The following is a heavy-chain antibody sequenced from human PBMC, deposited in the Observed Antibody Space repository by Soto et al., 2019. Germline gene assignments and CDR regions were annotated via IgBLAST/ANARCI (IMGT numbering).Heavy chain of an antibody. D-gene: IGHD4-17*01. J-gene: IGHJ4*02. V-gene: IGHV5-10-1*01. CDR3: ARIRANVFDS. CDR1: GYTFTNYW. Sequence: PGESLKISCNASGYTFTNYWIIWVRQMPGKGLEWMGRIDPTGSYPNYSPSFQGHVTISSDMSIRTAFLQWNTLRASDTAMYYCARIRANVFDSWGQGTLVTSPQ. CDR2: IDPTGSYP.